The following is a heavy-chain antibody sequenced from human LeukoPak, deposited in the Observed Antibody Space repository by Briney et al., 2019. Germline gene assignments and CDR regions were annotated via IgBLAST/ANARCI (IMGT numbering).Heavy chain of an antibody. CDR1: GFNLDDYG. Sequence: PGGSLRLSCAASGFNLDDYGMSWVRQAPGKGLEWVSGFNWNGDSTGYADSVKGRFTISRDNAKNPLYLQMNSLRAEDTALYYCARRWDSRFYFDYWGQGTLVTVSS. CDR3: ARRWDSRFYFDY. J-gene: IGHJ4*02. D-gene: IGHD1-26*01. CDR2: FNWNGDST. V-gene: IGHV3-20*04.